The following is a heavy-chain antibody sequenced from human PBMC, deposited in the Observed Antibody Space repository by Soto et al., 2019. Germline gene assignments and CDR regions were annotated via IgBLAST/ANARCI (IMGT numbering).Heavy chain of an antibody. Sequence: QVQLVESGGGVVQPGRSLRLSCAASEFIFSSYGMHWVRQAPGKGLEWVAIISSDGRVKHYADSVKGRFTISRDNYKNTLYMQMNSLRAEDTAVYHCAREGHSRGYGAYLHLWGQGTLVTVSS. CDR1: EFIFSSYG. D-gene: IGHD6-25*01. J-gene: IGHJ1*01. CDR2: ISSDGRVK. V-gene: IGHV3-30*03. CDR3: AREGHSRGYGAYLHL.